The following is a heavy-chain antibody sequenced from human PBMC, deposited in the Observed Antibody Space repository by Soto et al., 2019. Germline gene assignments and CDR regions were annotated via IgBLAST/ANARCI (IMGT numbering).Heavy chain of an antibody. D-gene: IGHD5-18*01. Sequence: SETLSLTCTVSGGSVSSGSYYWSWIRQPPGKGLEWIGYIYYSGSTNYNPSLKSRVTISVDTSKNQFSLKLSSVTAADTAVYYCARVYELDTAMDGLGPYGYYGMDVWGQGTTVTVSS. CDR2: IYYSGST. V-gene: IGHV4-61*01. CDR3: ARVYELDTAMDGLGPYGYYGMDV. CDR1: GGSVSSGSYY. J-gene: IGHJ6*02.